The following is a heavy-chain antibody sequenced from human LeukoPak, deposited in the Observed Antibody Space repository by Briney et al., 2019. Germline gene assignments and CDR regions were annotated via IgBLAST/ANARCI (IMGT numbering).Heavy chain of an antibody. D-gene: IGHD3-9*01. J-gene: IGHJ4*02. CDR1: GFTFSSYI. CDR3: ARARNRGILTGYPLDY. Sequence: PGGSLRLSCAASGFTFSSYIMNWVRQAPGKGLEWVSSISSSSSYIYYADSVKGRFTISRDNAKNSLYLQMNSLRAEDTAVYYCARARNRGILTGYPLDYWGQGTLVTVSS. CDR2: ISSSSSYI. V-gene: IGHV3-21*01.